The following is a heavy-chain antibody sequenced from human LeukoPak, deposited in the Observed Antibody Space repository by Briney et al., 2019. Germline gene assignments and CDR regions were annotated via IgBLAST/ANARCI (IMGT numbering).Heavy chain of an antibody. CDR1: EFSFSDYS. V-gene: IGHV3-21*01. D-gene: IGHD3-10*02. CDR2: ISSSSTWI. J-gene: IGHJ6*04. CDR3: AELGITMIGGV. Sequence: GGSLRLSCAASEFSFSDYSMNWVRQAPGQGLEWVSSISSSSTWIFYADSVMGRFTISRDNAKNSLYLQMNSLRAEDTAVYYCAELGITMIGGVWGKGTTVTISS.